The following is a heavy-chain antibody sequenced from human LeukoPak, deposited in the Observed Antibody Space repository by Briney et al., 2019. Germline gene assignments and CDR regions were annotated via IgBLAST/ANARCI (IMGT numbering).Heavy chain of an antibody. J-gene: IGHJ6*03. D-gene: IGHD1-26*01. CDR2: ISSSGSTI. V-gene: IGHV3-11*04. CDR1: GFTFSDYY. Sequence: GGSLRLSCAASGFTFSDYYMSWIRQAPGKGLEWVSYISSSGSTIYYADSVKGRFTISRDNSKNTLYLQMNSLRAEDTAVYYCARGPPYSGTSPRTYSMDVWGKGTTVTVSS. CDR3: ARGPPYSGTSPRTYSMDV.